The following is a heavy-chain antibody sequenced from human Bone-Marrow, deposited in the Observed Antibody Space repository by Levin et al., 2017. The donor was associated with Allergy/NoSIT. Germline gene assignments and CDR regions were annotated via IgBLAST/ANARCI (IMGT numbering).Heavy chain of an antibody. CDR3: ARARGGFYGSGSFDF. Sequence: ASVKVSCKASGGTLSNYAISWVRQAPGQGLEWMGGIIPAFGSTNYAQKFQGRVTITADESTRTSHMELCSLRFEDTAVYYCARARGGFYGSGSFDFWGQGTLVTVSS. J-gene: IGHJ4*02. V-gene: IGHV1-69*13. D-gene: IGHD3-10*01. CDR1: GGTLSNYA. CDR2: IIPAFGST.